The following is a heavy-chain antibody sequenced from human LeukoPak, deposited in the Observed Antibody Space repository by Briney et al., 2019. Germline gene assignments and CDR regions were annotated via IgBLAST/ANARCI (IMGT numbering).Heavy chain of an antibody. J-gene: IGHJ3*02. Sequence: PGGALRVSCAASVFSFDDYGMSWVRQAPGQGLEWVSGINGNGGSTGYADSVKGGFTISRDNSKNTLYLQMNSVGAEDTAVYYCAKDRDDYGDADAFDIWGQGTMVTVSS. D-gene: IGHD4-17*01. V-gene: IGHV3-20*04. CDR1: VFSFDDYG. CDR2: INGNGGST. CDR3: AKDRDDYGDADAFDI.